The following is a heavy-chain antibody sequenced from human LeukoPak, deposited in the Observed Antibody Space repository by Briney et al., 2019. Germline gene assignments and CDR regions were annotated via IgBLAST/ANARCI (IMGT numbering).Heavy chain of an antibody. CDR2: IKSKTDGGTT. J-gene: IGHJ4*02. V-gene: IGHV3-15*01. D-gene: IGHD1-26*01. Sequence: PGGSLRLSCAASGFTFSNAWMSWVRQAPGKGLEWVGRIKSKTDGGTTDYAAPVKGRFTISRDDSTGIAYLQMDSLKPEDTAVYYCSRGVIVGAAYFDYWGQGTLVTVSS. CDR1: GFTFSNAW. CDR3: SRGVIVGAAYFDY.